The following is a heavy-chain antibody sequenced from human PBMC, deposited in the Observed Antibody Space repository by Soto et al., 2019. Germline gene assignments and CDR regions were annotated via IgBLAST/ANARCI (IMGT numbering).Heavy chain of an antibody. Sequence: SVKVSCTSSGDTFNSYAISWVRQAPGQGLQWMGGIIPIFGTTNYAQKFQGRVTITADESSSTAYMELRSLRSEDTAVYFCARGWYYYDSSGYQFDIWGQGTMVTVSS. CDR2: IIPIFGTT. D-gene: IGHD3-22*01. CDR1: GDTFNSYA. CDR3: ARGWYYYDSSGYQFDI. J-gene: IGHJ3*02. V-gene: IGHV1-69*13.